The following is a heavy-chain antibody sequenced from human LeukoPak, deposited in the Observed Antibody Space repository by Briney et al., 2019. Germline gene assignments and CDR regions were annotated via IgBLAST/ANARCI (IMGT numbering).Heavy chain of an antibody. CDR3: AGGLTSHTMIVVVTQGYYFDY. CDR1: GGSFSGYY. V-gene: IGHV4-34*01. J-gene: IGHJ4*02. Sequence: SETLSLTGAVYGGSFSGYYWSWIRQPPGKGLEWRGEINHSGSTTYNPSLHSRVTISVDTTKNPFSPKLSSVTAADTAVYYRAGGLTSHTMIVVVTQGYYFDYWGQGTLVTVSS. CDR2: INHSGST. D-gene: IGHD3-22*01.